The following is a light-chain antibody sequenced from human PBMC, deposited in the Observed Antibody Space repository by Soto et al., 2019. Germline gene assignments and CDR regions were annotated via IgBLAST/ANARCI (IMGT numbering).Light chain of an antibody. CDR1: SSNIGSGYD. J-gene: IGLJ1*01. CDR3: QSYDNRLSGYV. V-gene: IGLV1-40*01. CDR2: GNT. Sequence: QSLLTQPPSVSGAPGQRVTISCTGGSSNIGSGYDVHWYQQLPGTAPKLLIYGNTNRPSGAPDRFSASTSATSASLAITGLQAEDEGDYYCQSYDNRLSGYVFGTGTKLTVL.